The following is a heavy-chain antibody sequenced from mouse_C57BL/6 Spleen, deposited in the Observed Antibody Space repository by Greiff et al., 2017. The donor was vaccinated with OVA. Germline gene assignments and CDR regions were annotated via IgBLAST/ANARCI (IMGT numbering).Heavy chain of an antibody. J-gene: IGHJ4*01. D-gene: IGHD1-1*01. Sequence: EVKLVESGGGLVQPGGSMKLSCAASGFTFSDAWMDWVRQSPEKGLEWVAEIRNKANNHATYYAESVKGRFTISRDDSKSSVYLQMNSLRAEDTGIYYCTGHGSSYDYAMDYWGSRNLSHRLL. V-gene: IGHV6-6*01. CDR2: IRNKANNHAT. CDR1: GFTFSDAW. CDR3: TGHGSSYDYAMDY.